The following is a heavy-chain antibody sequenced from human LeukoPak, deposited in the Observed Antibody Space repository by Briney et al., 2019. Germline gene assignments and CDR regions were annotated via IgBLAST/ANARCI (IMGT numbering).Heavy chain of an antibody. CDR2: IYPGDSDT. D-gene: IGHD6-19*01. CDR3: ARRPRTYSSGWYYFDY. J-gene: IGHJ4*02. V-gene: IGHV5-51*01. CDR1: GYSFTSYW. Sequence: GESLKISCKGSGYSFTSYWIGWVRQIPGKGVEWMGIIYPGDSDTRYRPSFQGQVTISADKSISTAYLQWSSLKASDTAMYYCARRPRTYSSGWYYFDYWGQGTLVTVSS.